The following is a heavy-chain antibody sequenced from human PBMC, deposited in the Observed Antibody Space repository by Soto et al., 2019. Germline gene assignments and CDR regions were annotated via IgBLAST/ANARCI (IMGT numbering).Heavy chain of an antibody. V-gene: IGHV1-69*01. Sequence: QVQLVQSGAEVKKPGSSVKVSCKASGGTFRNLAINWVRQAPGQGLEWMGGFIPIIGGGINAQKFQGRVTITPEESTSTAYRELSSLKSEDTAMYFCARRSVSHTNAFDFWGQGTMVTVSS. CDR3: ARRSVSHTNAFDF. J-gene: IGHJ3*01. CDR2: FIPIIGGG. CDR1: GGTFRNLA.